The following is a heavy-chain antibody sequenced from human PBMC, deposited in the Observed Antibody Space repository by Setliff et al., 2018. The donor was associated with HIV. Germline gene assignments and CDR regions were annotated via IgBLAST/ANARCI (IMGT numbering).Heavy chain of an antibody. CDR1: GDSFIGYY. CDR2: IYWDDDK. V-gene: IGHV2-70*12. D-gene: IGHD1-1*01. J-gene: IGHJ5*02. CDR3: AQLLLPLGAYNYET. Sequence: TLSLTCAVYGDSFIGYYWTWIRQSPGKALEWLALIYWDDDKHYSTSLKTRLTISRDTSKNQVVLTMTNVDPVDTATYYCAQLLLPLGAYNYETWGQGMLVTVSS.